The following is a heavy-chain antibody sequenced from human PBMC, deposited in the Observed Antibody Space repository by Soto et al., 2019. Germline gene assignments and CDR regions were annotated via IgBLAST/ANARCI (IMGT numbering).Heavy chain of an antibody. Sequence: SETLSLTFTVSCGPISSGGYYWILIRQHPGKGLEWIGYIYYSGSTNYNPSLKSRVTISVDTSKNQFSLILSSVTAADTAVYYCARPHYSNWFDPWGQGTLVTVSS. J-gene: IGHJ5*02. CDR1: CGPISSGGYY. V-gene: IGHV4-61*08. CDR3: ARPHYSNWFDP. D-gene: IGHD2-15*01. CDR2: IYYSGST.